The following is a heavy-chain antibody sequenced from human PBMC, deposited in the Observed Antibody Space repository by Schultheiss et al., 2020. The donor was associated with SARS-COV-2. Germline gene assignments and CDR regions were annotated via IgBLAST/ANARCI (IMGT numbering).Heavy chain of an antibody. CDR2: IKQDGSEK. CDR3: ARSPSATRFDP. D-gene: IGHD4-11*01. CDR1: GFTFSSYW. Sequence: GGSLRLSCAASGFTFSSYWMTWVRQAPGKGLECVANIKQDGSEKYYVDSVKGRFTISRDNAKNSPYLQMNSLRAEDTAVYYCARSPSATRFDPWGQGTLVTVSS. V-gene: IGHV3-7*01. J-gene: IGHJ5*02.